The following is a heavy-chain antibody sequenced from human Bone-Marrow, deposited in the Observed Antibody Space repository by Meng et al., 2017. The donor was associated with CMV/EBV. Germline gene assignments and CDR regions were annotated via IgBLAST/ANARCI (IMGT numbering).Heavy chain of an antibody. CDR3: ATSGEGSSTSYYYYGMDV. CDR2: IIPIFGTA. D-gene: IGHD2-2*01. CDR1: GGTFSSYA. V-gene: IGHV1-69*05. J-gene: IGHJ6*02. Sequence: SVKVSCKASGGTFSSYAISWVRQAPGQGLEWMGGIIPIFGTANYAQKFQGRVTITTDESTSTAYMELSNLRSEDTAVYYCATSGEGSSTSYYYYGMDVWGQGTTVTVSS.